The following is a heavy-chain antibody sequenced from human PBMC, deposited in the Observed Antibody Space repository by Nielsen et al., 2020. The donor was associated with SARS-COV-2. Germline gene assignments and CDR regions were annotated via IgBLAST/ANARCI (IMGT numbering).Heavy chain of an antibody. V-gene: IGHV4-38-2*02. D-gene: IGHD3-22*01. CDR1: GYSISSGYY. J-gene: IGHJ4*02. CDR2: IYHSGST. Sequence: SETLSLTCTVSGYSISSGYYWGWIRKPPGQGLEWIGSIYHSGSTYYNPSLKSRVTISVDTSKNQFSLKLSSVTAADTAVYYCARGVFHYDSSGYSNYYFDYWGQGTLVTVSS. CDR3: ARGVFHYDSSGYSNYYFDY.